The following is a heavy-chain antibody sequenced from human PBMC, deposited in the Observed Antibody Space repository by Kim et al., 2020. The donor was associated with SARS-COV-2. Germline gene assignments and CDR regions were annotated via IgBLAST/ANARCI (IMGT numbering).Heavy chain of an antibody. V-gene: IGHV3-66*01. Sequence: GGSLRLSCAASGFTVSSNYMSWVRQAPGKGLEWVSVIYSGGSTYYADSAKGRFTISRDNSKNTLYLQMNSLRAEDTAVYYFARPVSSIWYAAVYFDYWG. CDR2: IYSGGST. D-gene: IGHD6-13*01. CDR3: ARPVSSIWYAAVYFDY. J-gene: IGHJ4*01. CDR1: GFTVSSNY.